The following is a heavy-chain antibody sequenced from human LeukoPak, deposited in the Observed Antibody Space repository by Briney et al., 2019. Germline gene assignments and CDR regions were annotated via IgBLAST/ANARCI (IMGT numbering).Heavy chain of an antibody. Sequence: SETLSLTCAVYGGSFSGYYWSWIRQPPGKGLEWIGYIYYSGSTNYNPPFKSRVTISVDTSKNQFSLKLSSVTAADTAVYYCARVPYGGNSVSFDYWGQGTLVTVSS. D-gene: IGHD4-23*01. CDR1: GGSFSGYY. CDR3: ARVPYGGNSVSFDY. CDR2: IYYSGST. V-gene: IGHV4-59*01. J-gene: IGHJ4*02.